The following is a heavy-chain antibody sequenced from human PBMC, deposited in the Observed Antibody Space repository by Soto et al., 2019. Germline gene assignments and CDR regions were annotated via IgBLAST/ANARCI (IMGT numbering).Heavy chain of an antibody. CDR2: IIDSGGYT. CDR3: ARGHQTGLDFWSGSTFYYYYGMDV. J-gene: IGHJ6*02. V-gene: IGHV3-23*01. D-gene: IGHD3-3*01. Sequence: PGGSLRLSCAASGFTFSSSTMNWVRQAPGKGLEWVSAIIDSGGYTYYADSVKGRFTISRDNSKNTRYLQMNSLRAEDTAVYYCARGHQTGLDFWSGSTFYYYYGMDVWGQGTTVTVSS. CDR1: GFTFSSST.